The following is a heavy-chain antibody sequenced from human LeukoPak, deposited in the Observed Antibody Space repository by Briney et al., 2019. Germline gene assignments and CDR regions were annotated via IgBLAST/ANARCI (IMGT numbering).Heavy chain of an antibody. D-gene: IGHD5/OR15-5a*01. CDR1: GYSISSGYY. CDR2: IFHTGST. Sequence: SETLSLTCSVSGYSISSGYYWGWIRPPPGKGLEWIGNIFHTGSTYYNPSLKSRVTISVDTSKNQFSLKLSSVTAADTAVYYCATSTYRNWFDPWGQGTLVTVSS. V-gene: IGHV4-38-2*02. CDR3: ATSTYRNWFDP. J-gene: IGHJ5*02.